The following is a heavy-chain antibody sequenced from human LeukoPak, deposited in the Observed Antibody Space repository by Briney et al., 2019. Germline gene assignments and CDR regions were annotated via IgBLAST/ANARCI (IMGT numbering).Heavy chain of an antibody. CDR1: GYTFISYG. V-gene: IGHV1-18*01. CDR2: ISGYSGNT. D-gene: IGHD1-26*01. CDR3: ARDRTYSGIYRYSDY. J-gene: IGHJ4*02. Sequence: GASVKVSCKASGYTFISYGISWVRQAPGQGLEWMGWISGYSGNTNYAQKFQGRVTMTTDTSTSTAYMELRSLRSDDTAVYFCARDRTYSGIYRYSDYWGQGTLVTVSS.